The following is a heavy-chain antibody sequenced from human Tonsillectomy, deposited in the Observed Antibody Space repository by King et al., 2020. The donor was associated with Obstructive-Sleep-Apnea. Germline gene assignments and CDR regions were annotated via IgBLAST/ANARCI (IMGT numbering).Heavy chain of an antibody. CDR3: ASLSTD. V-gene: IGHV1-2*02. J-gene: IGHJ4*02. D-gene: IGHD2-21*02. CDR2: ILVGSGAT. Sequence: QLVQSGAEVKKPGASVRVSCKASGDTFPGDYIHWVRQAPGQGFEWMGWILVGSGATHYAQKFQDRISITRDISIKTVYMDLSSLTSDDTAIFYCASLSTDWGQGTLVTVSS. CDR1: GDTFPGDY.